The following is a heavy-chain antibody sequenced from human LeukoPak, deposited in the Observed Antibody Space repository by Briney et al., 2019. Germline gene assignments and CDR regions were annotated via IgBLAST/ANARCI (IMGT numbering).Heavy chain of an antibody. CDR3: ARDEGYYDILTGPDY. J-gene: IGHJ4*02. Sequence: GGSLRLSCAASGFTFSSYAMSWVRQAPGKGLEWVAVISYDGSNKYYADSVKGRFTISRDNSKNTLYLQMNSLRAEDTAVYYCARDEGYYDILTGPDYWGQGTLVTVSS. CDR2: ISYDGSNK. D-gene: IGHD3-9*01. CDR1: GFTFSSYA. V-gene: IGHV3-30-3*01.